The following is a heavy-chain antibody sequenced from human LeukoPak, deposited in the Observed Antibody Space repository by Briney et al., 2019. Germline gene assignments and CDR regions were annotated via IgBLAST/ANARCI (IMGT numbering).Heavy chain of an antibody. CDR2: IRGDGRAT. D-gene: IGHD4-23*01. Sequence: GGSLRLSCAASGFIFTDYWMHWVRQAPGKELVWIARIRGDGRATTYADSVKGRFTISRDNAKNSLYLQMNSLRAEDTAVYYCARFSTRDYGGNSPLDYFQHWGQGTLVTVSS. V-gene: IGHV3-74*03. CDR1: GFIFTDYW. CDR3: ARFSTRDYGGNSPLDYFQH. J-gene: IGHJ1*01.